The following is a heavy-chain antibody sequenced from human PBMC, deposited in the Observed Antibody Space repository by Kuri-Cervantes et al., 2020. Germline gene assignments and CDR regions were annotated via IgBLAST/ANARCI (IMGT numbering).Heavy chain of an antibody. V-gene: IGHV4/OR15-8*01. D-gene: IGHD2-21*02. CDR3: ARIGAYCGRDCYQPS. CDR1: GVSIIGRNW. J-gene: IGHJ5*02. Sequence: ESLKISCAVSGVSIIGRNWWSWVRQPPGKGLEWIGEIYHTGSTNYYPSLKSRVTMSVDKSKNQFSLKLNYVIAADTAVYFCARIGAYCGRDCYQPSWGQGTLVTVSS. CDR2: IYHTGST.